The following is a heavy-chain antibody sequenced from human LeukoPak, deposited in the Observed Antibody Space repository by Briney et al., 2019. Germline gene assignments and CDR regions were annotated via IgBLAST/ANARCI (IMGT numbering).Heavy chain of an antibody. CDR3: ARGGRSGWYVLSN. V-gene: IGHV3-9*01. CDR1: GFTFDDYA. Sequence: GGSLRLSCAASGFTFDDYAMHWVRQAPGKGLEWVSGISWNSGSIGYADSVKGRFTISRDNAKNSLYLQMNSLRAEDTAVYYCARGGRSGWYVLSNWGQGTLVTVSS. J-gene: IGHJ4*02. CDR2: ISWNSGSI. D-gene: IGHD6-19*01.